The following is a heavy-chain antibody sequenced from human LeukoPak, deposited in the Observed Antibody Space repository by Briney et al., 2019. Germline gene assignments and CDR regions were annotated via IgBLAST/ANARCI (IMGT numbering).Heavy chain of an antibody. CDR2: IYYSGTT. CDR1: GGSMNHYY. J-gene: IGHJ6*03. Sequence: SETLSLTCSVSGGSMNHYYWSWIRQPPGKGLEWIGYIYYSGTTNYNPSLKSRVTISVDTSKNQFSLKLSSVTAADTAVYYCARRVGRWFGERAYYYNYMDVWGKGTTVTISS. CDR3: ARRVGRWFGERAYYYNYMDV. D-gene: IGHD3-10*01. V-gene: IGHV4-59*12.